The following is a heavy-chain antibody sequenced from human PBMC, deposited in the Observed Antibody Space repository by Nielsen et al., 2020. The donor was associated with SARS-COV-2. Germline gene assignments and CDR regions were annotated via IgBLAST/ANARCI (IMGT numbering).Heavy chain of an antibody. J-gene: IGHJ4*02. CDR3: AGAGDYYDSSGYPFFGYYFDY. CDR2: IYYSGST. Sequence: VRQMPGRGLEWIGSIYYSGSTYYNPSLKSRVTISVDTSKNQFSLKLSSVTAADTAVYYCAGAGDYYDSSGYPFFGYYFDYWGQGTLVTVSS. D-gene: IGHD3-22*01. V-gene: IGHV4-39*01.